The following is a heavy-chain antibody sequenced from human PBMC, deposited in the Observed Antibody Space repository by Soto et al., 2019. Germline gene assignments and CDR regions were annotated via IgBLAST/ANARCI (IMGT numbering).Heavy chain of an antibody. J-gene: IGHJ4*02. CDR1: GFTFSSYA. V-gene: IGHV3-64*04. CDR3: AKWAGGFDY. Sequence: PGGSLRLSCSASGFTFSSYAMHWVRQAPGKGLEYVSSISTNGGSTHYADSVKGRFTISRDNSKNTLYLQMNSLRAEDTALYYCAKWAGGFDYWGQGTLVTVSS. CDR2: ISTNGGST. D-gene: IGHD2-8*01.